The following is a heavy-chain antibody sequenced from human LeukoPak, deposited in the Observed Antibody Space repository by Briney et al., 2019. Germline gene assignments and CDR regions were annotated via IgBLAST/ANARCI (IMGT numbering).Heavy chain of an antibody. CDR3: AREYTANWFDP. D-gene: IGHD5-18*01. J-gene: IGHJ5*02. CDR1: GGSISSSSYY. V-gene: IGHV4-39*07. CDR2: IYYSGST. Sequence: PSETLSLTCTVSGGSISSSSYYWGWIRQPPGKGLEWIGSIYYSGSTYYNPSLKSRVTISVDTSKNQFSLKLSSVTAADTAVYYCAREYTANWFDPWGQGTLVTVSS.